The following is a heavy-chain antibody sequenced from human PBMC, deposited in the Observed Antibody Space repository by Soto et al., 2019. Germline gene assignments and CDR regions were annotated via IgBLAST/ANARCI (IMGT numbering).Heavy chain of an antibody. Sequence: GGSLRLSCAASGFTFSSYGMHWVRQAPGKGLEWVAVISYDGSNKYYADSVKGRFTISRDNSKNTLYLQMNSLRAEDTAVYYCAKTPQVVVPAATTGADYWGQGTLVTVSS. CDR1: GFTFSSYG. V-gene: IGHV3-30*18. CDR3: AKTPQVVVPAATTGADY. D-gene: IGHD2-2*01. CDR2: ISYDGSNK. J-gene: IGHJ4*02.